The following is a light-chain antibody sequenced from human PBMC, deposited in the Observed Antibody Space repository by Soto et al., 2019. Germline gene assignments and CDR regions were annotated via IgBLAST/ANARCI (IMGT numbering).Light chain of an antibody. Sequence: EIVVTQSPATLSASPGERVTLTCRASQFVSTRLAWYQQRPGQVPRLLIYDAYTRALGISARFSGSGSGTEFTLTTSSLQSEDFAVYYCQQFYTWPVTFGRGTKVDIK. J-gene: IGKJ4*01. CDR3: QQFYTWPVT. CDR2: DAY. CDR1: QFVSTR. V-gene: IGKV3-15*01.